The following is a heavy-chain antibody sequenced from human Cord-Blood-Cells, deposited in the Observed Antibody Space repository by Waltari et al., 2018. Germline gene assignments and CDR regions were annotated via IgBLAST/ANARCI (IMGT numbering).Heavy chain of an antibody. V-gene: IGHV4-59*01. CDR3: ARVGSSSSSDY. Sequence: QVQLQESGPGLVKPSETLSLTCTVPGGSISSASRTWIRQPPGKGLEWIGYIYYSGSTNYNPSLKSRVTISVDTSKNQFSLKLSSVTAADTAVYYCARVGSSSSSDYWGQGTLVTVSS. J-gene: IGHJ4*02. CDR1: GGSISSAS. D-gene: IGHD6-6*01. CDR2: IYYSGST.